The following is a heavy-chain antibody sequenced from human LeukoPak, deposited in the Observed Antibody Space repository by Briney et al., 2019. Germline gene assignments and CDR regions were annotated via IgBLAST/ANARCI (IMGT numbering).Heavy chain of an antibody. D-gene: IGHD4-17*01. J-gene: IGHJ4*02. V-gene: IGHV1-18*03. CDR2: ISAYNGNT. Sequence: ASVKVSCKASGYTFTSYGISWVRQAPGQGLEWMGWISAYNGNTNYAQKLQGRVTITRDTSASTAYMELSSLRSEDMAVYYCARVTGDGDYLDYWGQGTLVTVSS. CDR3: ARVTGDGDYLDY. CDR1: GYTFTSYG.